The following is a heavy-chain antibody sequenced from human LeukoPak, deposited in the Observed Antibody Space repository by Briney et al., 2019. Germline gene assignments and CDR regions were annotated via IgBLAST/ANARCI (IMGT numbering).Heavy chain of an antibody. CDR2: IRYDGSNK. CDR3: AKDRRLAATTLEH. V-gene: IGHV3-30*02. D-gene: IGHD2-15*01. CDR1: GFTFSSYG. Sequence: GGSLRLSCAASGFTFSSYGMHWVRQAPGKGLEWVAFIRYDGSNKYYADFVKGRFSIFRDNSKNTLDLQMNSLRAEDTAIYFCAKDRRLAATTLEHWGQGTLVTVSS. J-gene: IGHJ1*01.